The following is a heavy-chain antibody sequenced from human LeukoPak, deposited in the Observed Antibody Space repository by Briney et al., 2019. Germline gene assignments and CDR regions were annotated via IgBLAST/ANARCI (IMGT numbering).Heavy chain of an antibody. CDR1: GFTFSSYS. J-gene: IGHJ4*02. CDR3: ARRHRIAVAGTIYYFDY. D-gene: IGHD6-19*01. CDR2: ISSSSSYT. V-gene: IGHV3-21*01. Sequence: PGGSLRLSCAASGFTFSSYSMNWVRQAPGKGLEWVSSISSSSSYTNYADSVKGRFTISRDNAKNSLYLQMNSLRAEDTAVYYCARRHRIAVAGTIYYFDYWGQGTLVTVSS.